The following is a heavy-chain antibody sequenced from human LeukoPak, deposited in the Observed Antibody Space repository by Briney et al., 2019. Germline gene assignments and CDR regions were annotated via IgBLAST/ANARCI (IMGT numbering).Heavy chain of an antibody. CDR3: ARGDSPAGDWGVYYYYMDV. J-gene: IGHJ6*03. Sequence: GASVKVSCKASGYTFTGYYMHWVRQAPGQGLEWMGWINPNSGGTNYAQKFQGRVTMTRDTSISTAYMELSRLRSDDTAVYYCARGDSPAGDWGVYYYYMDVWGKGTTVTVSS. CDR2: INPNSGGT. CDR1: GYTFTGYY. D-gene: IGHD2-21*02. V-gene: IGHV1-2*02.